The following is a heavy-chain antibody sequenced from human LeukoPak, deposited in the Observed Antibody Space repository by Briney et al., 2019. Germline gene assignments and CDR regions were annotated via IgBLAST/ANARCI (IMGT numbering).Heavy chain of an antibody. CDR1: GFTFSSYA. CDR2: ISYDGSNK. J-gene: IGHJ5*02. Sequence: PGGSLRLSCAASGFTFSSYAMHWVRQAPGKGLEWVAVISYDGSNKYYADSVKGRFTISRDNSKNTLYLQMNSLRAEDTAVYYCARSRSSYGSGSYPDWFDPWGQGTLVIVSS. CDR3: ARSRSSYGSGSYPDWFDP. D-gene: IGHD3-10*01. V-gene: IGHV3-30-3*01.